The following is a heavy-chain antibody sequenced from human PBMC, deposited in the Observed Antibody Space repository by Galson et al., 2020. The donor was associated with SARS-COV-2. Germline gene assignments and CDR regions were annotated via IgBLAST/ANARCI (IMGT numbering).Heavy chain of an antibody. V-gene: IGHV3-23*01. CDR2: ISGSGGTI. J-gene: IGHJ4*02. Sequence: SCAASGFTLSNYGMSWVRQAPGKGLEWVSAISGSGGTIYYADSVKGRFTISRDNSKNTVYLQMTSLGADDTAVYYCAKDGWYSGNYYAMYNFWGQGNLVTVSS. D-gene: IGHD1-26*01. CDR3: AKDGWYSGNYYAMYNF. CDR1: GFTLSNYG.